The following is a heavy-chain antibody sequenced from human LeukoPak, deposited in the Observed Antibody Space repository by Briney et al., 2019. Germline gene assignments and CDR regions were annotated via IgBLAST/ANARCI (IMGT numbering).Heavy chain of an antibody. CDR1: GFTFSSYG. CDR3: ARAPTPMTTVTTLGY. CDR2: IWYDGSNK. V-gene: IGHV3-33*01. Sequence: GGSLRLSCAASGFTFSSYGMHWVRQAPGKGLEWVAVIWYDGSNKYYAGSVKGRFTISRDNSKNTLYLQMNSLRPEDTAAYYCARAPTPMTTVTTLGYWGQGTLVTVSS. D-gene: IGHD4-17*01. J-gene: IGHJ4*02.